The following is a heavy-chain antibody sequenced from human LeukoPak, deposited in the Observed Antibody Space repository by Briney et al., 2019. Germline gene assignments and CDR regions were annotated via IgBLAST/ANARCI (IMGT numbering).Heavy chain of an antibody. V-gene: IGHV4-39*07. CDR1: GGSFSSGSYF. J-gene: IGHJ3*02. Sequence: PSETLSLTCTVSGGSFSSGSYFWGWIRQPPGKGLEWIGSIYHSGSTYYNPSLKSRVTISVDTSKNQFSLKLSSVTAADTAVYYCARVGTATGPWNAFDIWGQGTMVTVSS. CDR3: ARVGTATGPWNAFDI. CDR2: IYHSGST. D-gene: IGHD5-18*01.